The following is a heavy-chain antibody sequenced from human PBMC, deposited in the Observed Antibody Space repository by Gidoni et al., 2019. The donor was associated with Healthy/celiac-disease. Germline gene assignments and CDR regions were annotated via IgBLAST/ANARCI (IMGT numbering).Heavy chain of an antibody. V-gene: IGHV3-23*01. CDR1: GFTFRSYA. J-gene: IGHJ4*02. CDR3: AKEKSYDFWSGYHDY. Sequence: EVQLLESGGGLVQPGGSLRLSCAASGFTFRSYAMRWVRQAPGKGREWVSAISGSGGSTYYADSVKGRFTISRDNSKNTLYLQMNSLRAEDTAVYYCAKEKSYDFWSGYHDYWGQGTLVTVSS. CDR2: ISGSGGST. D-gene: IGHD3-3*01.